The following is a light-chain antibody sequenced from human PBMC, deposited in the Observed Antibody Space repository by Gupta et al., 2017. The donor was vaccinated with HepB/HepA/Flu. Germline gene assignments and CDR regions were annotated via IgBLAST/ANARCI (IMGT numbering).Light chain of an antibody. CDR1: QSISGS. J-gene: IGKJ4*01. CDR2: GAS. CDR3: QEEKDWPIA. V-gene: IGKV3-15*01. Sequence: EIVMTQSPATLSVSPGERASLSCRASQSISGSLAWYQQKPGQAPSLLIYGASTGSTDVPARISGSASATDNTLTISILHCENFAIYYIQEEKDWPIAFGGGTKLEIK.